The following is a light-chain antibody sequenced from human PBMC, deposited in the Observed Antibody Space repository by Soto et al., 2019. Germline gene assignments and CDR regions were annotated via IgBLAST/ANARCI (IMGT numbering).Light chain of an antibody. V-gene: IGKV3-15*01. CDR2: GAS. Sequence: EIVMTQSPATLSVSPGERATLSCRASQSVSSNFAGYQQKPGQAPRLLIYGASTRATGIPASFSGSVSGTESNLPVSSLQSEDVVVYDCQWYKNWPRALTFGGGTKVEI. J-gene: IGKJ4*02. CDR1: QSVSSN. CDR3: QWYKNWPRALT.